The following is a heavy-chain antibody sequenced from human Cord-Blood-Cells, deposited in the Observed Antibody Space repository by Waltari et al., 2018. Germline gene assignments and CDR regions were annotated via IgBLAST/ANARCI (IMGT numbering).Heavy chain of an antibody. CDR1: GGPISSGAYY. V-gene: IGHV4-30-4*08. CDR3: ARASGMGQLGNNWFDP. Sequence: QVQLQESGPGLVKPSQTLSLTCTFPGGPISSGAYYWRWIRSPPGKGLEWIGYIYYSGSTYYNPSLKSRVTISVDTSKNQFSLKLSSVTSADTAVYYCARASGMGQLGNNWFDPWGQGTLVTVSS. D-gene: IGHD6-6*01. CDR2: IYYSGST. J-gene: IGHJ5*02.